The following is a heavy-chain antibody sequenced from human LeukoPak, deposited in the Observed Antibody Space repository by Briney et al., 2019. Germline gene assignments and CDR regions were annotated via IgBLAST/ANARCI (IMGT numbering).Heavy chain of an antibody. D-gene: IGHD2-2*01. CDR3: ARDSRPTRVVPTA. CDR1: GGSISSGGYY. V-gene: IGHV4-30-2*01. CDR2: IYHSGST. J-gene: IGHJ4*02. Sequence: SQTLSLTCTVSGGSISSGGYYWSWIRQPPGKGLEWIGYIYHSGSTYYNPSLKSRVTISVDRSKNQFSLKLSSVTAADTAVYYCARDSRPTRVVPTAWGQGTLVTVSS.